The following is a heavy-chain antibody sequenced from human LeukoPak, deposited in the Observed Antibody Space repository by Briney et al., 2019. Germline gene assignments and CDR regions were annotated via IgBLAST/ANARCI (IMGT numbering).Heavy chain of an antibody. V-gene: IGHV3-48*03. CDR3: ARARYYYGSGSYSFDY. CDR1: GFTFSSYE. Sequence: AGGSLRLSCAASGFTFSSYEMNWVRQAPGKGLEWVSYISSSGSTIYYADSVKGRFTISRDNAKNSLYLQMNSLRAEDTAVYYCARARYYYGSGSYSFDYWGQGTLVTVSS. D-gene: IGHD3-10*01. CDR2: ISSSGSTI. J-gene: IGHJ4*02.